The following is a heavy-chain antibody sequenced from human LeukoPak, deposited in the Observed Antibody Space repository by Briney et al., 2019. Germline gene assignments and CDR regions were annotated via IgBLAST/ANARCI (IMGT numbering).Heavy chain of an antibody. CDR2: IYYSGST. D-gene: IGHD1-26*01. J-gene: IGHJ6*02. Sequence: SETLSLTCTVSGGSSSSYYWSWIRQSPGKGLEWIGYIYYSGSTNYNPSLKSRVTMSVDTSKNQFSLMLSSVTAADTAVYYCASRLQTSWVMDVWGQGTTVTV. V-gene: IGHV4-59*01. CDR3: ASRLQTSWVMDV. CDR1: GGSSSSYY.